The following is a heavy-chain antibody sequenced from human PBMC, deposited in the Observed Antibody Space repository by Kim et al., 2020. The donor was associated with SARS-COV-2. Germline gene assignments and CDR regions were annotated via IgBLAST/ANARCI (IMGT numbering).Heavy chain of an antibody. V-gene: IGHV4-34*01. D-gene: IGHD3-22*01. CDR3: ARVGYYYDSSGYINHDY. CDR1: GGSFSGYY. J-gene: IGHJ4*01. Sequence: SETLSLTCAVYGGSFSGYYWSWIRQPPGKGLEWIGEINHSGSTNYNPSLKSRVTISVDTSKNQFSLKLSSVTAADTAVYYCARVGYYYDSSGYINHDYWG. CDR2: INHSGST.